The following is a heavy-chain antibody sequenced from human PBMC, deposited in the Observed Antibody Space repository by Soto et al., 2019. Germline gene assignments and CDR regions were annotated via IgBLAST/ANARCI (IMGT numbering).Heavy chain of an antibody. CDR2: ISSSSSTI. CDR3: ARVGPYYDFWKPSYYFDY. V-gene: IGHV3-48*02. D-gene: IGHD3-3*01. CDR1: GFTFSSYS. Sequence: GGSLRLSCAASGFTFSSYSMNWVRQAPGKGLEWVSYISSSSSTIYYADSVKGRFTISRDNAKNSLYLQMNSLRDEDTAVYYCARVGPYYDFWKPSYYFDYWGQGTLVTVSS. J-gene: IGHJ4*02.